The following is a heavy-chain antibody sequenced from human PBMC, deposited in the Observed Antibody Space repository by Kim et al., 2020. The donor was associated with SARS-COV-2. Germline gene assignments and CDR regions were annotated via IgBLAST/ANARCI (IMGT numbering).Heavy chain of an antibody. J-gene: IGHJ3*02. CDR1: GYSFTSYW. Sequence: GESLKISCKGSGYSFTSYWISWVRQMPGKGLEWMGRIDPSDSYTNYSPSFQGHVTISADKSISTAYLQWSSLKASDAAMYYCARWVGIDSSGIRDAFDIWGQGTMVTVSS. CDR3: ARWVGIDSSGIRDAFDI. D-gene: IGHD3-22*01. CDR2: IDPSDSYT. V-gene: IGHV5-10-1*01.